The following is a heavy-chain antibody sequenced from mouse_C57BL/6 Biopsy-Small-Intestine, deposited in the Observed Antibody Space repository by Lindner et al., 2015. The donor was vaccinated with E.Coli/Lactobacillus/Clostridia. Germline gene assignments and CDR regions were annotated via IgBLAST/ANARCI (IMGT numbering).Heavy chain of an antibody. V-gene: IGHV1-64*01. Sequence: SVKVSCKASGYTFSSHYMNWVRQAPGQGLEWVGIINPSSGSANYAQKFQGRVTMTRDKSTSTVYMELSSLRSEDTAVYYCARGNRHTPLYVSGRYDFWGQGTLVTVSS. CDR1: GYTFSSHY. J-gene: IGHJ4*01. D-gene: IGHD1-1*01. CDR2: INPSSGSA. CDR3: ARGNRHTPLYVSGRYDF.